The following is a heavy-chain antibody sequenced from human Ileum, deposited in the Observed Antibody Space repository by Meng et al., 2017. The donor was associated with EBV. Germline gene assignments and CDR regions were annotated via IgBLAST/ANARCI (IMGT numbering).Heavy chain of an antibody. J-gene: IGHJ5*02. V-gene: IGHV1-69*01. CDR3: ARDGRQYYYDSSGYHPNWFDP. D-gene: IGHD3-22*01. CDR2: ITPIFGTA. CDR1: EATFSSYA. Sequence: QVRWGQSGAEVRKPGSSVKVSCKPSEATFSSYAISWVRQAPGQGLEWMGGITPIFGTANYAQKFQGRVTITADESTSTAYMELSSLRSEDTAVYYCARDGRQYYYDSSGYHPNWFDPWGQGTLVTVSS.